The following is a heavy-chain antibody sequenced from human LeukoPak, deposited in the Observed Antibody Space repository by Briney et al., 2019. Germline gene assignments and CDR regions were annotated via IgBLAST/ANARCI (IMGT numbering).Heavy chain of an antibody. CDR3: ARRDYSGILPYASDV. V-gene: IGHV4-59*08. J-gene: IGHJ3*01. D-gene: IGHD4-23*01. Sequence: SETLSLTCIVSGGSISGYHWRWLGQPPGKGLDGIEYISYSGITNYNPSLKSRVSMSVDTSKNQFSLRLSSVTAADTAVYFCARRDYSGILPYASDVWGQGTLVAVST. CDR1: GGSISGYH. CDR2: ISYSGIT.